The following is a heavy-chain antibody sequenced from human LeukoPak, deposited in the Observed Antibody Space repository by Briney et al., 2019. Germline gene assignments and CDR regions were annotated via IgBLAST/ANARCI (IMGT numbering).Heavy chain of an antibody. D-gene: IGHD2-15*01. CDR2: INHSGST. Sequence: SETLSLTCAVYGGSFSGYYWSWIRQPPGKGLEWIGEINHSGSTNYNPSLKSRVTISVDTSKNQFSLKLSSVTAADTAVYYCARACRGIVVVVAATRVCYFDYWGQGTLVTVSS. CDR1: GGSFSGYY. J-gene: IGHJ4*02. V-gene: IGHV4-34*01. CDR3: ARACRGIVVVVAATRVCYFDY.